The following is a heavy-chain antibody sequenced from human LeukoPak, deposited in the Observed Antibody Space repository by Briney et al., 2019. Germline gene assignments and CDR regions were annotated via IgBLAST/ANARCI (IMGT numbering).Heavy chain of an antibody. Sequence: ASVKVSCKASGYTFTSYDINWVRQATGQGLEWMGWMNPNSGNTGYAQKFQGRVTITADKSTSTAYMELSSLRSEDTAVYYCARDPLADRYSSGWVPWGQGTLVTVSS. CDR2: MNPNSGNT. V-gene: IGHV1-8*01. D-gene: IGHD6-19*01. J-gene: IGHJ5*02. CDR1: GYTFTSYD. CDR3: ARDPLADRYSSGWVP.